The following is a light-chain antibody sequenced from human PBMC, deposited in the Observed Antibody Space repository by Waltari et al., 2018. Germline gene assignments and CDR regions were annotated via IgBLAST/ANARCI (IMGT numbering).Light chain of an antibody. J-gene: IGLJ3*02. CDR2: EVN. CDR1: NNNIGNYNL. CDR3: CSFAGGCTLDVL. Sequence: QSALTQPASVSGSPGQSITISCTGTNNNIGNYNLVSWYQQHPGKAPKLIIYEVNKRPLGVSNRFPASKSGNTASLTVSGLQADDEGDYYCCSFAGGCTLDVLFGGGTKLTVL. V-gene: IGLV2-23*02.